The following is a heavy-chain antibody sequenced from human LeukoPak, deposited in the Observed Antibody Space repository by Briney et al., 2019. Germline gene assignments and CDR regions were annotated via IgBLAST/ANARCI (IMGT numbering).Heavy chain of an antibody. CDR1: GFTFGAYW. Sequence: GGSLRLSCAASGFTFGAYWVSWVRQAPGEGLEWVASIKQDGSQLDYVDSVKGRFTISRDNAKNSLYLQLNSLRAEDTALYYCARGRGWLDYWGQGTLVTVSS. CDR3: ARGRGWLDY. CDR2: IKQDGSQL. J-gene: IGHJ4*02. V-gene: IGHV3-7*01. D-gene: IGHD5-12*01.